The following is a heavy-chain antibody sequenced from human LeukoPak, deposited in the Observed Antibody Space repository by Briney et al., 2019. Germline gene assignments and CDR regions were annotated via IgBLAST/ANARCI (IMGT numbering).Heavy chain of an antibody. J-gene: IGHJ1*01. Sequence: PSETLSLTCAVSGGSISSGGYSWSWIRQPPGKGLEWIGYIYHSGSTYYNPSLKSRVTISVDRSKNQFSLKLSSVTAADTAVYYCARVGYYDSSGYYYGEYFQHWGQGTLVTVSS. CDR2: IYHSGST. CDR1: GGSISSGGYS. CDR3: ARVGYYDSSGYYYGEYFQH. V-gene: IGHV4-30-2*01. D-gene: IGHD3-22*01.